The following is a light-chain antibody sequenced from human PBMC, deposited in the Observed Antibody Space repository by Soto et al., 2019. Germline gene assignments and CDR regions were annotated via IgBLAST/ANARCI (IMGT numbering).Light chain of an antibody. CDR1: SSDVGGYNF. Sequence: QSALTQPASVSGSPGQSITISCTGTSSDVGGYNFVSWYQQHPGKAPKVIIFEVDKRPSEVSHRFSGSKYGNTASLTISGLQTEDEADYYCYSFTTSSTSVFGTGTKLTVL. CDR2: EVD. CDR3: YSFTTSSTSV. J-gene: IGLJ1*01. V-gene: IGLV2-14*01.